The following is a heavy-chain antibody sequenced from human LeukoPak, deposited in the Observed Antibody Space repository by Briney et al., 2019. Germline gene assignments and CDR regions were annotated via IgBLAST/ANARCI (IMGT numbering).Heavy chain of an antibody. CDR1: GGSISSGDYY. CDR2: IYYSGST. J-gene: IGHJ4*02. CDR3: ARVRYYYDSSGEDY. Sequence: SETLSLTCTVSGGSISSGDYYWSWIRQPPGKGLEWIGYIYYSGSTYYNPSLKSRVTISVDTSKNRFSLKLSSVTAADTAVYYCARVRYYYDSSGEDYWGQGTLVTVSS. D-gene: IGHD3-22*01. V-gene: IGHV4-30-4*01.